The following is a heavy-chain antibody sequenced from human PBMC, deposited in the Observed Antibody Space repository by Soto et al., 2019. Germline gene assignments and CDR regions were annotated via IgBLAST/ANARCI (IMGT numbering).Heavy chain of an antibody. CDR3: ARARWRNAFDI. J-gene: IGHJ3*02. Sequence: GGSLRLACTASGVTVSSNYMSWVRQAPGKGLEWVSVIYSGGSTYYADSVKGRFTISRDNSKNTLYLQMNSLRAEDTAVYYCARARWRNAFDIWGQGTMVTVSS. CDR2: IYSGGST. D-gene: IGHD2-15*01. V-gene: IGHV3-53*01. CDR1: GVTVSSNY.